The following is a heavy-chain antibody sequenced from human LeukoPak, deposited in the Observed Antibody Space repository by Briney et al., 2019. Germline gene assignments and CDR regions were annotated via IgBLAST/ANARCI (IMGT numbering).Heavy chain of an antibody. D-gene: IGHD3-22*01. Sequence: MXWVRQAPGXXLEXMGWINXGNGNTKYSQKFQGRVTITRDTSASTAYMELSSLRSEDTAVYYCARVDYDSSGYESPYFDYWGQGTLVTVSS. J-gene: IGHJ4*02. CDR2: INXGNGNT. V-gene: IGHV1-3*01. CDR3: ARVDYDSSGYESPYFDY.